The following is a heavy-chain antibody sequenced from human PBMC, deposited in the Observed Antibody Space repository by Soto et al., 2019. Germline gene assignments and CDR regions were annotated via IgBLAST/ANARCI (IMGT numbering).Heavy chain of an antibody. Sequence: GGSLRLSCEASGFTFDDYAMHWVRQTPGKGLQWVSGISWNSGSMAYADSVRGRFTISRDNAKKSLFLQMNSLRPEDTALYYCARDTTYYHGSGSYYIDYWGQGTMVTVSS. D-gene: IGHD3-10*01. V-gene: IGHV3-9*01. CDR2: ISWNSGSM. CDR1: GFTFDDYA. CDR3: ARDTTYYHGSGSYYIDY. J-gene: IGHJ4*02.